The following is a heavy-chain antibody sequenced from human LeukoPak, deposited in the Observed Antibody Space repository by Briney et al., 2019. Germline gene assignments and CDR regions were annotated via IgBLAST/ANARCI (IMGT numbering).Heavy chain of an antibody. Sequence: ASVKVSCKVSGYTLTDLSMHWVRQTPGKGLEWMGGFDPADGEAIYAQKFQGRVTMTEDTSTDTAYMDLSSLRSEDTAVYYCARGSERILLWFGESTWNYYYYGMDVWGQGTTVTVSS. V-gene: IGHV1-24*01. CDR2: FDPADGEA. J-gene: IGHJ6*02. D-gene: IGHD3-10*01. CDR1: GYTLTDLS. CDR3: ARGSERILLWFGESTWNYYYYGMDV.